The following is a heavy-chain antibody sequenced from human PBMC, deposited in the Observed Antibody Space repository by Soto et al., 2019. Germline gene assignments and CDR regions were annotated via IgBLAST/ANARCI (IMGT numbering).Heavy chain of an antibody. CDR3: ARQGKLGYCSGGSCYGVNDAFDI. Sequence: PGESLKISCKGSGYSFTSYWIGWVRQMPGKGLEWMGIIYPGDSDTRYSPSFQGQVTISADKSISTAYLQWSSLKASDTAMYYCARQGKLGYCSGGSCYGVNDAFDIWGQGTMVTVSS. J-gene: IGHJ3*02. CDR2: IYPGDSDT. CDR1: GYSFTSYW. V-gene: IGHV5-51*01. D-gene: IGHD2-15*01.